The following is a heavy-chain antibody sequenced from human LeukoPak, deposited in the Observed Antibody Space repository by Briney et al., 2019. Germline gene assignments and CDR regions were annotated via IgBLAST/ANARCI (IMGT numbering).Heavy chain of an antibody. CDR1: GGSFSGYY. V-gene: IGHV4-34*01. CDR2: INHSGST. Sequence: SETLSLTCAVYGGSFSGYYWSWIRQPPGKGLEWIGEINHSGSTNYNPSLQSRVTISVDTSKNQFSLKLSSVTAADTAVYYCASHLRGYSYGVDYWGQGTLVTVSS. J-gene: IGHJ4*02. D-gene: IGHD5-18*01. CDR3: ASHLRGYSYGVDY.